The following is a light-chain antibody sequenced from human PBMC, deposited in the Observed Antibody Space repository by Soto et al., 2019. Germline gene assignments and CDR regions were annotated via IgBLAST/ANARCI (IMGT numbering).Light chain of an antibody. J-gene: IGKJ1*01. Sequence: EILLTQSPGTLSLSPGERATLSCRASQSVSSEYLAWYQQRPDQAPRLLFYGASSRATGIPDRFSGSGSGTDFTLTISRLEPEDFAVYYCQQYGSSPWTFGQGTKVDIK. CDR2: GAS. CDR1: QSVSSEY. V-gene: IGKV3-20*01. CDR3: QQYGSSPWT.